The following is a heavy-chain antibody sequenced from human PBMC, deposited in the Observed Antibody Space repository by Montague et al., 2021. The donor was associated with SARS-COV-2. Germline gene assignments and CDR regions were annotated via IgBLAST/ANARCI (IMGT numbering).Heavy chain of an antibody. J-gene: IGHJ3*02. CDR2: IYYGGST. CDR3: ARDMRMVANDVVVGDAVVDGFDI. D-gene: IGHD2-21*01. V-gene: IGHV4-39*07. CDR1: GDSVRTYSYY. Sequence: SETLSLTCTVSGDSVRTYSYYWGWIRQPPGKGLEWIGSIYYGGSTTYNPSLKSRVTISVDTSRNQFSLKLSSVTAADTAVYYCARDMRMVANDVVVGDAVVDGFDIWGQGTMVTVSS.